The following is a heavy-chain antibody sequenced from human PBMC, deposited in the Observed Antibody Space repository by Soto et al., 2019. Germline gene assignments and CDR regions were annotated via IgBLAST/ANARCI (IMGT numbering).Heavy chain of an antibody. CDR1: GFTFSSYS. CDR3: AKDPTYCSSASCSPVDY. J-gene: IGHJ4*02. CDR2: ISSSSSTI. D-gene: IGHD2-2*01. V-gene: IGHV3-48*01. Sequence: GSLRLSCAASGFTFSSYSMNGVRQAPGKGLEWVSYISSSSSTIYYADSVKGRFTISRDNAKNSLYLQMNSLRAEDTAVYYCAKDPTYCSSASCSPVDYWGQGTLVTVSS.